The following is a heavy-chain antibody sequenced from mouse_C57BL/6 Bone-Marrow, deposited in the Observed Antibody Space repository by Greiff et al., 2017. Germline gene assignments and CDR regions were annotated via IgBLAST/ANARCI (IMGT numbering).Heavy chain of an antibody. CDR2: ISGGGGNT. J-gene: IGHJ2*01. V-gene: IGHV5-9*01. D-gene: IGHD1-2*01. CDR3: AKRNGPSSYYVDY. CDR1: GFTFSSYT. Sequence: EVKLMESGGGLVKPGGSLKLSCAASGFTFSSYTMSWVRQTPEKRLEWVATISGGGGNTYYPESVKGRFTISRDNAKNTLYLQMSSLRSEDTTLYNCAKRNGPSSYYVDYWGQGTTLTVSS.